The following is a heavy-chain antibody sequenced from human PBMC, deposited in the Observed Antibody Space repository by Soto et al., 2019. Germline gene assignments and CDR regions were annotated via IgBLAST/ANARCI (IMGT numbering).Heavy chain of an antibody. D-gene: IGHD3-3*01. CDR1: GFTFSSYA. CDR2: ISGSGGST. V-gene: IGHV3-23*01. Sequence: GGSLRLSCAASGFTFSSYAMSWVRQAPGKGLEWVSAISGSGGSTYYADSVKGRFTISRDNSKNTLYLQMNSLRAEDTAVYYCAKASAYYDFWSSYYTTEYYYGMDVWGQGTTVTVSS. CDR3: AKASAYYDFWSSYYTTEYYYGMDV. J-gene: IGHJ6*02.